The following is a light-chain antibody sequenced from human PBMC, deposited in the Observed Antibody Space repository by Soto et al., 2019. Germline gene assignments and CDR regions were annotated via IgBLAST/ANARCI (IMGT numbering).Light chain of an antibody. CDR2: GAS. CDR1: QSVSSN. Sequence: DIVMTQSPAPLSVSQGERATLSCRASQSVSSNLAWYQQNPGQAPRLLIYGASTRATGIPARFSGSGSGTEFTITISSLQSEDFAVYYCQQYNNWLPGSCGQGTKLEFK. J-gene: IGKJ2*03. CDR3: QQYNNWLPGS. V-gene: IGKV3-15*01.